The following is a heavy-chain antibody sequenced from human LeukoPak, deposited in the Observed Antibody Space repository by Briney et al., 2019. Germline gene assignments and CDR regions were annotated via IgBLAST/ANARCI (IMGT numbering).Heavy chain of an antibody. CDR2: IKHDGREK. J-gene: IGHJ4*02. V-gene: IGHV3-7*01. D-gene: IGHD3-10*01. CDR3: ARFRALDY. CDR1: GFTFSTDW. Sequence: PGGSLRLSCAASGFTFSTDWMSWVRQAPGKGLEWVANIKHDGREKYYVESVKGRFTISRDNAKNSLYLQMNSLRAEDTAVYYCARFRALDYWGQGSLVTVSS.